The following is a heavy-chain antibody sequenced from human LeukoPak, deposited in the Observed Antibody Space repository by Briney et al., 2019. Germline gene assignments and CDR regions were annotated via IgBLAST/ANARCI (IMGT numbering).Heavy chain of an antibody. CDR1: GFTFNIYA. Sequence: PGGSLRLSCTASGFTFNIYAMNWVRQAPGRGPEWVSSISASGGEIRYADSVRGRFTISRDNFKNTLYLQMDSLRVEDTATYYCSKDLIPGSIGYFDCWGQGTPVTVSS. D-gene: IGHD3-10*01. CDR2: ISASGGEI. J-gene: IGHJ4*02. V-gene: IGHV3-23*01. CDR3: SKDLIPGSIGYFDC.